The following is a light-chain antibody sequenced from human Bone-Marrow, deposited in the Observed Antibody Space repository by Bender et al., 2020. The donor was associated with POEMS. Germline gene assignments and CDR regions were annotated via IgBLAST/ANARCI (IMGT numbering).Light chain of an antibody. Sequence: QSALTQPRSVSGSPGQSVTISCTGTSSDVGGYTYVSWYQQHPGKAPRLLIHGVNRRPSGVSDSFSGSKSGNTAFLTIAGLQAVDEAYYYCCSDVNSTNHYVFGTGTKVTV. CDR1: SSDVGGYTY. CDR3: CSDVNSTNHYV. V-gene: IGLV2-11*01. J-gene: IGLJ1*01. CDR2: GVN.